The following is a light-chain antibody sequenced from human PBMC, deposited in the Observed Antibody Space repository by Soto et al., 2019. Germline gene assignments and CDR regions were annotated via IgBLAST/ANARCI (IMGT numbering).Light chain of an antibody. J-gene: IGKJ2*01. Sequence: EIVLTQSPATLSLSPGERATLSCRASQSVSKYLAWYQQKPGQAPRLLIYGASNRATGIPARFTGSGSGTDFTLTNSSLEPEDFAVYYCHHRGEWPRTFGQGTKLEIK. V-gene: IGKV3-11*01. CDR1: QSVSKY. CDR3: HHRGEWPRT. CDR2: GAS.